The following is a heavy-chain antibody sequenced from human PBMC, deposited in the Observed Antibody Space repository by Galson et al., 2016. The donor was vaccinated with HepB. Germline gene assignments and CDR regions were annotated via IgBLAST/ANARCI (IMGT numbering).Heavy chain of an antibody. Sequence: TLSLTCIVSGGSISSGDYYWSWIRQHPGKGLEWIGHIYYSGSTYHNPSLKSRLTISVDTSKNQFSLKLSSVTAADTAVYYCARGPLERRGPGYFHHWGQGTLVTVSS. CDR1: GGSISSGDYY. D-gene: IGHD1-1*01. CDR2: IYYSGST. J-gene: IGHJ4*02. V-gene: IGHV4-31*03. CDR3: ARGPLERRGPGYFHH.